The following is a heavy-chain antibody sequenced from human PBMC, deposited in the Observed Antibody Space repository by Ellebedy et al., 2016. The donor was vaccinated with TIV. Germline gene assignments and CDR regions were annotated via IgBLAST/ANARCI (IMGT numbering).Heavy chain of an antibody. CDR3: ARGPIDRNV. Sequence: MPSETLSLTCTVSGDSVSSAVYYWSWIRQPPGKGLEWIGFIYYSGSSNYNPSLKSRVTMAVDTSKTQFSLKLSSVTAADTAVYYCARGPIDRNVWGQGTMVTVSS. D-gene: IGHD3-22*01. CDR2: IYYSGSS. V-gene: IGHV4-61*08. CDR1: GDSVSSAVYY. J-gene: IGHJ3*01.